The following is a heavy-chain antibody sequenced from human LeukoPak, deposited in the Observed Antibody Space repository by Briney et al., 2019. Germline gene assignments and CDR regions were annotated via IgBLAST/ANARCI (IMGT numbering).Heavy chain of an antibody. D-gene: IGHD5-12*01. Sequence: SETLSLLCSVSGGPNSSYYRIWLRPPPPKELAWIGYIYYSGSTNYNPPLKSRVTISVDTSKNQSSLKLSSVTAADTAVYYCARGEAGGYVGTFDYWGQGTLVTVSS. CDR3: ARGEAGGYVGTFDY. CDR1: GGPNSSYY. J-gene: IGHJ4*02. CDR2: IYYSGST. V-gene: IGHV4-59*01.